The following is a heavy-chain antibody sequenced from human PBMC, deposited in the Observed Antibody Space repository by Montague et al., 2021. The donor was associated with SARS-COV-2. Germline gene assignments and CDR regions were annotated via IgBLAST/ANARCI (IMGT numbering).Heavy chain of an antibody. Sequence: SETLSLTCTVSGGSIRDNNYYWGWLRQPPGKGLEWNGSIYYSGSTYYNPSLKSRVTISVDTSKTQFSLKLSSVTAADTAVYYCARRDGGSCFDYWGQGTLVTVSS. D-gene: IGHD2-15*01. CDR2: IYYSGST. V-gene: IGHV4-39*01. J-gene: IGHJ4*02. CDR3: ARRDGGSCFDY. CDR1: GGSIRDNNYY.